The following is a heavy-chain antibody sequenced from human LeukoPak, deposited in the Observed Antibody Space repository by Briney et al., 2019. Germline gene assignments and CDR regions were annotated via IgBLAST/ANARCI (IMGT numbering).Heavy chain of an antibody. CDR1: GDSISSSSYY. V-gene: IGHV4-39*01. CDR2: IYYSGST. CDR3: ARHYFYGSGTYRPFDY. J-gene: IGHJ4*02. Sequence: SETLSLTCTVSGDSISSSSYYWGWLRQPPGKGLEWIGSIYYSGSTYYNPSLKRRVTISVDTSKNQCSLKLSPVTAADTAVYYCARHYFYGSGTYRPFDYWGQGTLVTVSS. D-gene: IGHD3-10*01.